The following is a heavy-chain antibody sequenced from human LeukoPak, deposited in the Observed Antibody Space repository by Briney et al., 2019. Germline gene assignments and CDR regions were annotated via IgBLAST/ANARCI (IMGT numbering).Heavy chain of an antibody. CDR2: IIPSCGST. V-gene: IGHV1-46*01. CDR1: GYTFTSYY. D-gene: IGHD1-26*01. CDR3: SRDGPYIVGDTPFYC. Sequence: ASVKVSCKASGYTFTSYYMHWVRQAPGQGLEWMGVIIPSCGSTSYAQKFQGRVTITRHKSTSTVYMALSSLRSEDTAVYYCSRDGPYIVGDTPFYCWGQGTLVTVSS. J-gene: IGHJ4*02.